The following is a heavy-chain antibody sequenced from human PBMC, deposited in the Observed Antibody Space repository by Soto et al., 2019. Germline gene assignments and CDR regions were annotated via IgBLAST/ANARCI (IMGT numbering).Heavy chain of an antibody. Sequence: PGGSMRLSCAASGFTFSSYGMHWVRRAPGKGLEWVAVIWYDGSNKYYADSVKGRFTISRDNSKNTLYLQMNSLRAEDTAVYYCARDSSSGWVDYWGQGTLVTVSS. J-gene: IGHJ4*02. CDR1: GFTFSSYG. V-gene: IGHV3-33*01. D-gene: IGHD6-19*01. CDR2: IWYDGSNK. CDR3: ARDSSSGWVDY.